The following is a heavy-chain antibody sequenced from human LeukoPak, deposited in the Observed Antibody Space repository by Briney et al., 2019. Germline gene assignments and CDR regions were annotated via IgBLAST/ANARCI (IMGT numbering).Heavy chain of an antibody. CDR3: ARDGYQVAAAGTGRTDAFDI. V-gene: IGHV4-59*12. Sequence: SETLSLTCSFSGDAFSLYYWSWIRQPPGKGLEWIGNIYQSGVTKYNPSLQSRVTMSIDTSKNQFSLKLSSVTAADTAVYYCARDGYQVAAAGTGRTDAFDIWGQGTMVTVSS. CDR1: GDAFSLYY. J-gene: IGHJ3*02. CDR2: IYQSGVT. D-gene: IGHD6-13*01.